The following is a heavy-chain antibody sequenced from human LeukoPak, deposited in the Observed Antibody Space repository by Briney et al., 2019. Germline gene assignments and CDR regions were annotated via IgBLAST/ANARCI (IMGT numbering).Heavy chain of an antibody. Sequence: GGSLRLSRAASGFTFSSYGMHWVRQAPGKGLEWVAVIWCDGSNKYYADSVKGRFTISRDNSKNTLYLQMNSLRAEDTAVYYCARDVEQQLVLDYYYGMDVWGQGTTVTVSS. CDR1: GFTFSSYG. CDR3: ARDVEQQLVLDYYYGMDV. J-gene: IGHJ6*02. D-gene: IGHD6-13*01. CDR2: IWCDGSNK. V-gene: IGHV3-33*01.